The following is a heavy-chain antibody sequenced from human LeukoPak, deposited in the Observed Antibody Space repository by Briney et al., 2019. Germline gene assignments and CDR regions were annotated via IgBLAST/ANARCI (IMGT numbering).Heavy chain of an antibody. Sequence: PSETLSLTCTVSGDSISSSSSYWGWIRQPPGKGLEWIGSIYYSGSTYYNTSLKSRVTISVDTSKNQFSLKLNSVTAADTAIYYCARDFSSSSTVYYYYYMDVWGKGTTVTVSS. CDR2: IYYSGST. CDR3: ARDFSSSSTVYYYYYMDV. V-gene: IGHV4-39*07. D-gene: IGHD6-6*01. J-gene: IGHJ6*03. CDR1: GDSISSSSSY.